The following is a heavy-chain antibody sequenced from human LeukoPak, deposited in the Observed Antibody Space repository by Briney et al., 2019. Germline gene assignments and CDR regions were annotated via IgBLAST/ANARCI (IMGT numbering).Heavy chain of an antibody. CDR2: ISAYNGNT. Sequence: GASVKVSCKASGGTFSSYAISWVRQAPGQGLEWMGWISAYNGNTNYAQKLQGRVTMTTDTSTSTAYMELRSLRSDDTAVYYCARDQRAMVRGANGPFDYWGQGTLVTVSS. D-gene: IGHD3-10*01. V-gene: IGHV1-18*01. CDR1: GGTFSSYA. CDR3: ARDQRAMVRGANGPFDY. J-gene: IGHJ4*02.